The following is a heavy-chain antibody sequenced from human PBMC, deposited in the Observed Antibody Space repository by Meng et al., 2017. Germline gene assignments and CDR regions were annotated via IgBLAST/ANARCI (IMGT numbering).Heavy chain of an antibody. CDR3: ARSGPYYYYGMDV. CDR1: GYTFTSYD. J-gene: IGHJ6*02. D-gene: IGHD3-10*01. CDR2: MNPNSGNT. V-gene: IGHV1-8*03. Sequence: ASVKVSCKASGYTFTSYDINWVRQATGQGLEWMGWMNPNSGNTGYAQKFQGRVTITTDESTSTAYMELSSLRSEDTAVYYCARSGPYYYYGMDVWGQGTTVTVSS.